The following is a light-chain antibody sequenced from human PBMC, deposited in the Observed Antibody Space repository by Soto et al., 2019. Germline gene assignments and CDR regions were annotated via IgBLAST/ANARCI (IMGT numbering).Light chain of an antibody. J-gene: IGKJ1*01. V-gene: IGKV4-1*01. Sequence: DIVMTQSPDSLAVSLGERATINCKSSQSVLYSSNNKNYLAWYQQKPGQPPKLLIYWASTRESGVPDRFSGSGSGTDFPPTISSLQAEDVAVYYWQQYYNPPPNFGQGTKVEIK. CDR2: WAS. CDR3: QQYYNPPPN. CDR1: QSVLYSSNNKNY.